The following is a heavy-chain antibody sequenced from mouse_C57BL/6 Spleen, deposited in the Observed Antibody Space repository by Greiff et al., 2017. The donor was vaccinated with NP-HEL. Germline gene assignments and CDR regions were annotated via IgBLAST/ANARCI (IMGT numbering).Heavy chain of an antibody. D-gene: IGHD1-1*01. CDR2: IAPSDSYT. V-gene: IGHV1-69*01. J-gene: IGHJ1*03. CDR3: AAYYYGSSRWYFDV. Sequence: PGQGLEWIGEIAPSDSYTNYIHKFKGKSTLTVDKSSSTAYMQLSSLTSEDPAAYYYAAYYYGSSRWYFDVWGTGTTVTVSS.